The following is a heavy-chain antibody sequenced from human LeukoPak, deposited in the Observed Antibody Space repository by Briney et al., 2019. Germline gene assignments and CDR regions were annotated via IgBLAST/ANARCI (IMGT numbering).Heavy chain of an antibody. CDR3: ARQRAERALEGFDY. J-gene: IGHJ4*02. CDR1: GGSFSGYY. Sequence: SETLSLTCAVYGGSFSGYYWSWIRQPPGKGLEWIGEINHSGSTNYNPSLKSRVTISVDTSKNQFSLKLSSVTAAATAVYYCARQRAERALEGFDYWGQGTLVTVSS. D-gene: IGHD3-3*01. CDR2: INHSGST. V-gene: IGHV4-34*01.